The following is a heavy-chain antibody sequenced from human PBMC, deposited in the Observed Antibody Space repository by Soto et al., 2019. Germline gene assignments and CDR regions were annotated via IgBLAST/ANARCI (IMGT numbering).Heavy chain of an antibody. CDR3: ARGHGPEVDAAFDI. D-gene: IGHD1-26*01. V-gene: IGHV1-46*04. CDR1: GYTFTSSY. J-gene: IGHJ3*02. Sequence: QVQLVQSGAEVKKPGASVKVSCKASGYTFTSSYMNWVRQAPGKGFEWMGIINPIGGSARYAQTLKGRVTMTRDTSTTTFYMELSSLRSEDTAVYYCARGHGPEVDAAFDIWGQGTMVAVSS. CDR2: INPIGGSA.